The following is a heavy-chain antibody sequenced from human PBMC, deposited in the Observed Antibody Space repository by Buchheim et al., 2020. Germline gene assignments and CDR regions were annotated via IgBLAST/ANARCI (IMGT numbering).Heavy chain of an antibody. V-gene: IGHV3-48*03. CDR3: VRDRSAYDWGY. CDR1: GVTFTKYE. Sequence: EVHLVESGGGSLQPRGSLRLSCAASGVTFTKYEMNWVRQAPGKGLEWVSYISTSGSDVYYSDSLKGRFTISRDNAKNSLYPQMNSLRAEDTAVYYCVRDRSAYDWGYWGHGTL. J-gene: IGHJ4*01. D-gene: IGHD5-12*01. CDR2: ISTSGSDV.